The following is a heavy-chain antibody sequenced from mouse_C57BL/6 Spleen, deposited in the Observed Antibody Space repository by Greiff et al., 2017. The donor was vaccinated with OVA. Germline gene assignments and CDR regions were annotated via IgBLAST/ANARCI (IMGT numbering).Heavy chain of an antibody. Sequence: VQLQQSGPELVKPGASVKISCKASGYSFTSYYIHWVKQRPGQGLEWIGWIYPGSGNTKYNEKFKGKATLTADTSSSTAYMQLSSLTSEDSAVYYCANYYGNLRYAMDYWGQGTSVTVSS. CDR2: IYPGSGNT. CDR1: GYSFTSYY. J-gene: IGHJ4*01. V-gene: IGHV1-66*01. D-gene: IGHD2-1*01. CDR3: ANYYGNLRYAMDY.